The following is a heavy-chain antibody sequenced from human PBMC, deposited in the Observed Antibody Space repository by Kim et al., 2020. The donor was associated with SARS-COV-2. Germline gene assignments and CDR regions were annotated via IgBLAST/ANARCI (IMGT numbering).Heavy chain of an antibody. CDR1: GGSISSSSYY. CDR3: ARNYYDILTGYLTKANWFDP. CDR2: IYYSGST. Sequence: SETLSLTCTVSGGSISSSSYYWGWIRQPPGKGLEWIGSIYYSGSTYYNPSLKSRVTISVDTSKNQFSLKLSSVTAADTAVYYCARNYYDILTGYLTKANWFDPWGQGTLVTVSS. V-gene: IGHV4-39*01. J-gene: IGHJ5*02. D-gene: IGHD3-9*01.